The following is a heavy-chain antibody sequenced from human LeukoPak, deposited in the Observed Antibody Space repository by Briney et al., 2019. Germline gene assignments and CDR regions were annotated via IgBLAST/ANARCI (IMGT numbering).Heavy chain of an antibody. Sequence: GGSLRLSCAASGSTFSSYSMNWVRQAPGKGLEWVSSISSSSSYIYYADSVKGRFTISRDNAKNSLYLQMNSLRAEDTAVYYCARGPRYSSSTPYYFDYWGQGTLVTVSS. V-gene: IGHV3-21*01. CDR3: ARGPRYSSSTPYYFDY. J-gene: IGHJ4*02. D-gene: IGHD6-6*01. CDR2: ISSSSSYI. CDR1: GSTFSSYS.